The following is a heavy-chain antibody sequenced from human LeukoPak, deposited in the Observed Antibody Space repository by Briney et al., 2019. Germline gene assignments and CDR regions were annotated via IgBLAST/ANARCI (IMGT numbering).Heavy chain of an antibody. CDR3: AKDGDSYGSDY. V-gene: IGHV3-30*18. CDR2: ISYDGSNK. J-gene: IGHJ4*02. CDR1: GFTFSSYG. Sequence: GRSLRLSCAASGFTFSSYGMHWVRQAPGKGLEWVAVISYDGSNKYYADSVKGRFTISRDNSKNTLYLQMNGLRAEDTAVYYCAKDGDSYGSDYWGQGTLVTVSS. D-gene: IGHD5-18*01.